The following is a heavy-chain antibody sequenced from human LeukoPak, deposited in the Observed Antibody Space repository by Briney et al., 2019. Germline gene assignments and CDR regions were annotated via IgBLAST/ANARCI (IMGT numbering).Heavy chain of an antibody. CDR1: AGSVRSTGYY. CDR3: ARRDIVATFDY. J-gene: IGHJ4*02. D-gene: IGHD5-12*01. Sequence: SETLSLTCTVSAGSVRSTGYYWGWIRQPPGKGLEWIGEINHSGSTNYNPSLKSRVTISVDTSKNQFSLKLSSVTAADTAVYYCARRDIVATFDYWGQGTLVTVSS. V-gene: IGHV4-39*07. CDR2: INHSGST.